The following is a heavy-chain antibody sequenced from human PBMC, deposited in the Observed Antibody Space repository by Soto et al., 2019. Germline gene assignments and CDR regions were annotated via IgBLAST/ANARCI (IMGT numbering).Heavy chain of an antibody. Sequence: QVQLQQWGAGLLKPSETLSLTCAVYGGSFSGYYWSWIRQPPGKGLEWIGEINHSGSTNYNPSLKSRVTISVDTSKNQFSLKLSSVTAADTAVYYCARARYDFWGYYGMDVWGQGTTVTVSS. J-gene: IGHJ6*02. D-gene: IGHD3-3*01. CDR3: ARARYDFWGYYGMDV. CDR2: INHSGST. V-gene: IGHV4-34*01. CDR1: GGSFSGYY.